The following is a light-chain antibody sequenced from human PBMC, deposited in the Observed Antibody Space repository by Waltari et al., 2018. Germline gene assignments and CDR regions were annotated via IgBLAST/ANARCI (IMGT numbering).Light chain of an antibody. Sequence: EIVMTQSPATLSVSPGERVTLSCRASQSVSSNLAWYQQKPGQAPRVLIYAASTRATGIPARFIGSGSGTDCTHTISSLQSEDFAVYYCQQYNNWAPMYTFGQGTKLEIK. J-gene: IGKJ2*01. CDR1: QSVSSN. CDR2: AAS. CDR3: QQYNNWAPMYT. V-gene: IGKV3-15*01.